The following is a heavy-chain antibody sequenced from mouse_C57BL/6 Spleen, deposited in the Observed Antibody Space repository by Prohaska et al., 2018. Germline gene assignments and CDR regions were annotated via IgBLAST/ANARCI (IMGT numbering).Heavy chain of an antibody. V-gene: IGHV6-3*01. D-gene: IGHD1-1*01. Sequence: EVKLEESGGGLVQPGGSMKLSCVASGFTFRNYCMNWVRQSPEKGLEWVAQIRLKSDNYATDYAESVKGRFTISRDDSKSSVYLQMNNLRAEDTGMYYCIGGIVGPSDLWGQGTTLTVSS. CDR1: GFTFRNYC. J-gene: IGHJ2*01. CDR3: IGGIVGPSDL. CDR2: IRLKSDNYAT.